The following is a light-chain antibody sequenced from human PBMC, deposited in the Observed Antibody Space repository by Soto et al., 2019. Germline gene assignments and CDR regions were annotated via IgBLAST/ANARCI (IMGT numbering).Light chain of an antibody. V-gene: IGKV3-20*01. CDR2: GTS. CDR1: QSVINNY. J-gene: IGKJ1*01. Sequence: VLTQSPGTLSLSPGDSATLSCTTSQSVINNYVAWYQQKPGQAPRLIIYGTSGRATGIPDRFTAGGSGTDFTLTISRLEPDDFAVSYCQQYHSTFRVFGQGTK. CDR3: QQYHSTFRV.